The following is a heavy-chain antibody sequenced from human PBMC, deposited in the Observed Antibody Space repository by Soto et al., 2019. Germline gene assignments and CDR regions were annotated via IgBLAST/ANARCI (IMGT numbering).Heavy chain of an antibody. CDR2: IYYSGST. J-gene: IGHJ4*02. V-gene: IGHV4-59*01. D-gene: IGHD6-6*01. CDR1: GGSISSYY. Sequence: SETLSLTCTVSGGSISSYYWRWIRQPPGKGLEWIGYIYYSGSTNYNPSLKSRVTISVDTSKNQFSLKLSSVTAADTAVYYCARVTPIAARPSYFDYWGQGTLVTVSS. CDR3: ARVTPIAARPSYFDY.